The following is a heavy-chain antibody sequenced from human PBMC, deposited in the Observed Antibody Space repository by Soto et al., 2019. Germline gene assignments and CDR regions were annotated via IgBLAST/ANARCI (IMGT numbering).Heavy chain of an antibody. D-gene: IGHD4-17*01. J-gene: IGHJ5*02. Sequence: SVKVSCKASGGTFSSYAISWVRQAPGQGLEWMGGIIPIFGTANYAQKFQGRVTITADESTSTAYMELSSLRSEDTAVYYCARVPRTYGNWFDPWGQGTLVTVSS. CDR2: IIPIFGTA. CDR1: GGTFSSYA. CDR3: ARVPRTYGNWFDP. V-gene: IGHV1-69*13.